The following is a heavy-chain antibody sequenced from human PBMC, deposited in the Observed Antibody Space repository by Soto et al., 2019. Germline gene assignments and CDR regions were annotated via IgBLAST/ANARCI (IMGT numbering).Heavy chain of an antibody. V-gene: IGHV1-69*13. Sequence: SVKVSCKASGGTFSSYAISWVRQAPGQGLEWMGGIIPIFGTANYAQKFQGRVTITADESTSTAYMELSSLRSEDTAVYYCARDRRYFDWLSPLGEYYGMDVWGQGTTVTVSS. CDR1: GGTFSSYA. CDR3: ARDRRYFDWLSPLGEYYGMDV. CDR2: IIPIFGTA. D-gene: IGHD3-9*01. J-gene: IGHJ6*02.